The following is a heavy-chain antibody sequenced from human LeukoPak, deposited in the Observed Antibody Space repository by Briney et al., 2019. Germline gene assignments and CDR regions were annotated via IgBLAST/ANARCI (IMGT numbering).Heavy chain of an antibody. CDR2: IYYSGST. CDR1: GGSISSGGYY. V-gene: IGHV4-31*03. CDR3: AGRYCSGGSCYSPFNWFDP. J-gene: IGHJ5*02. Sequence: SETLSLTCTVSGGSISSGGYYWSWIRQHPGKGLEWIGYIYYSGSTYYNPSLKSRVTISVDTSKNQFSLKLSSVTAADTAVYYCAGRYCSGGSCYSPFNWFDPWGQGTLVTVSS. D-gene: IGHD2-15*01.